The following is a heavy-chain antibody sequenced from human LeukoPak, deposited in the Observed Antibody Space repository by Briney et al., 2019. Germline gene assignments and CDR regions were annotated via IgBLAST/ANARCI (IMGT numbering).Heavy chain of an antibody. Sequence: SETLSLTCSVSGGSISSGDHYWTWIRHPPGGGLEWMGFITLYSDTTSYNPSLKSRLMISIDTSKNQFSLTLTSVTAADTAVYFCARGFGYDFADYWGQGILVTVSS. CDR2: ITLYSDTT. V-gene: IGHV4-30-4*01. CDR1: GGSISSGDHY. J-gene: IGHJ4*02. D-gene: IGHD2-2*01. CDR3: ARGFGYDFADY.